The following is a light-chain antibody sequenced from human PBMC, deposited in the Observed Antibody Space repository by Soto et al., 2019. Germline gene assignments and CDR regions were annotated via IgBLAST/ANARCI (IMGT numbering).Light chain of an antibody. CDR1: YSNIGSNF. Sequence: QSVLTQPPSASATPGQTVPISCSGRYSNIGSNFVSWYQRLPGTAPKLLIYSINQRPSGVPDRFSGSKSGTSASLTISGLQSEDEADYLCSSWDDSLDGPVFGGGTKVTLL. V-gene: IGLV1-44*01. CDR3: SSWDDSLDGPV. J-gene: IGLJ3*02. CDR2: SIN.